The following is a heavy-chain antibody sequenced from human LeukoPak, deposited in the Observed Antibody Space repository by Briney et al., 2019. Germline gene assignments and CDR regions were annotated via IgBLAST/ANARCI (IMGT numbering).Heavy chain of an antibody. J-gene: IGHJ4*02. CDR2: IHYSETT. Sequence: PSETLSLTCTVSGGSISSSNYYWGWIRQPPGKGLEWIASIHYSETTYYNPSLKSRVAISVDTSKNHFSLKLSSVTAADTAVYYCARGPTYQPIDYWGQGTLVTVSS. CDR1: GGSISSSNYY. V-gene: IGHV4-39*02. D-gene: IGHD2-2*01. CDR3: ARGPTYQPIDY.